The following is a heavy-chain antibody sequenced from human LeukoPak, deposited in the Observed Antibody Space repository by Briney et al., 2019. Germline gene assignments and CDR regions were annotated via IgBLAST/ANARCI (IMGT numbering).Heavy chain of an antibody. D-gene: IGHD3-10*01. CDR1: GGSISSYY. CDR3: AREPLTDLYYYGSGSYYFDY. V-gene: IGHV4-59*01. Sequence: PSETLSLTCTVSGGSISSYYWSWIRQPPGKGLEWIGYIYYSGSTNYNPSLKSRVTISVDTSKNQFSLKLSSVTAADTAVYYCAREPLTDLYYYGSGSYYFDYWGQGTLVTVSS. CDR2: IYYSGST. J-gene: IGHJ4*02.